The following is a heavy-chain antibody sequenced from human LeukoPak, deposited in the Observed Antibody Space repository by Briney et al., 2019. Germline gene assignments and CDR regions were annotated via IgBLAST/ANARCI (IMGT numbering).Heavy chain of an antibody. D-gene: IGHD3-22*01. CDR1: GYIFTSYY. J-gene: IGHJ4*02. CDR3: ARGVGGYYDSTGYYGDLGY. V-gene: IGHV1-46*01. Sequence: GASVKVSCKASGYIFTSYYIHWVRQAPGQGLEWMGIINPSGGITTFAQKFQGRVTMTRDTSTSTVYMELSSLRSEDSAVYYCARGVGGYYDSTGYYGDLGYWGQGTLVTVSS. CDR2: INPSGGIT.